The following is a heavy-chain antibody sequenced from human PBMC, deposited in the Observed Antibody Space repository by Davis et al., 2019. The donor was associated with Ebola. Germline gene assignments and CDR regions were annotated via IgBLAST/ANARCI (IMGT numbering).Heavy chain of an antibody. V-gene: IGHV4/OR15-8*03. CDR3: ASMDYYYGSGTNRFDP. D-gene: IGHD3-10*01. CDR2: ISQSGST. Sequence: MPSETLSLTCAVSGDSISSSNWWRCVRPPPGKRLEWIGDISQSGSTNYNPSLKSRVTISVDKSKNQFSLEMSPVTAADTAVYYWASMDYYYGSGTNRFDPWGQGNLVTVSS. CDR1: GDSISSSNW. J-gene: IGHJ5*02.